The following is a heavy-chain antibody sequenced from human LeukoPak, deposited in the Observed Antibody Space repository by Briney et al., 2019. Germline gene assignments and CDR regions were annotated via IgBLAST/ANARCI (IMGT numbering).Heavy chain of an antibody. Sequence: PGRSLRLSCAASGFTFSSYAMHWVRQAPGKGLEWVAVISYDGSNKYYADSVKGRFTISRDNSKNTLYLQMNSLRAEDTAVYYCARDSVATITLDYWGQGTPVTVSS. V-gene: IGHV3-30*04. J-gene: IGHJ4*02. CDR2: ISYDGSNK. D-gene: IGHD5-12*01. CDR1: GFTFSSYA. CDR3: ARDSVATITLDY.